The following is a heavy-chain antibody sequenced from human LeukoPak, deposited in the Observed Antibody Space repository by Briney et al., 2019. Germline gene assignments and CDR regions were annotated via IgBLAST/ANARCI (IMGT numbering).Heavy chain of an antibody. CDR2: ISNSGSTI. D-gene: IGHD4-11*01. V-gene: IGHV3-11*04. J-gene: IGHJ4*02. CDR1: GFTFSDYY. CDR3: AREVHSNYDY. Sequence: GGSLRLSCAASGFTFSDYYMSWIRQAPGKGLEWVSYISNSGSTIFYADSVKGRFTISKDNAKNSLYLQMNSLRAEDAAVYYCAREVHSNYDYWGQGTPVTVSS.